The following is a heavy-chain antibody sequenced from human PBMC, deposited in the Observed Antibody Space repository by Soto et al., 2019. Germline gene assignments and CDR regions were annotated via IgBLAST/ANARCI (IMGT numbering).Heavy chain of an antibody. J-gene: IGHJ4*02. CDR3: AKITDPRCCYGVDY. Sequence: EVQLLESGGGLVQPGGSLTLSCAASGFTFSTYAMGWVRQAPGKGLEWVSTIQGRDDTTFYAYSVRGRFTISRDNSKNTMSLQMKTLRGDDRAVYYCAKITDPRCCYGVDYWGQGALVTVSS. CDR2: IQGRDDTT. CDR1: GFTFSTYA. D-gene: IGHD1-20*01. V-gene: IGHV3-23*01.